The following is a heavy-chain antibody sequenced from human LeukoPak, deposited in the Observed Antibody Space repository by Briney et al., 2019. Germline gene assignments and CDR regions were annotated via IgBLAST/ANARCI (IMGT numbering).Heavy chain of an antibody. CDR1: GGSISSGDYY. CDR2: IYYSGST. D-gene: IGHD5-12*01. J-gene: IGHJ4*02. Sequence: SQTLSLTCTVSGGSISSGDYYWSWISQPPGKGLEWIGYIYYSGSTYYNPSLKSRVTISVDTSKNQFSLKLSSVTAADTAVYYCARLYSGYESFDYWGQGTLVTVSS. CDR3: ARLYSGYESFDY. V-gene: IGHV4-30-4*08.